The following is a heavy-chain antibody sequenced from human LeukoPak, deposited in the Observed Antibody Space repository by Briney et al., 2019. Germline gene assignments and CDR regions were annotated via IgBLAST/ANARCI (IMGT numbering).Heavy chain of an antibody. J-gene: IGHJ4*02. Sequence: SQTLSLTCAVSGGSISSGGYSWSWIRQPPGKGLEWIGYIYHSGSTYYNPSLKSRVTISVDRSKNQFSLKLSSVTAADTAVYYCARHMIVVVNKPFDYWGQGTLVTVSS. CDR3: ARHMIVVVNKPFDY. CDR2: IYHSGST. V-gene: IGHV4-30-2*01. D-gene: IGHD3-22*01. CDR1: GGSISSGGYS.